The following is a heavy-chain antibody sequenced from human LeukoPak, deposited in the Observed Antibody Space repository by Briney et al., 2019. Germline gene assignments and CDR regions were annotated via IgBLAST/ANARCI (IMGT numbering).Heavy chain of an antibody. CDR1: GYTFGTHW. V-gene: IGHV1-46*01. CDR3: ARGAALRYFDWTELGYDY. D-gene: IGHD3-9*01. Sequence: GASVKVSCKASGYTFGTHWMHWVRQAPGQGLEWMAIINPSGDFTSYSQKFQGRVTVTRDMSTRTVYMELSNLRSEDTAVYYCARGAALRYFDWTELGYDYWGQGTLVTVSS. J-gene: IGHJ4*02. CDR2: INPSGDFT.